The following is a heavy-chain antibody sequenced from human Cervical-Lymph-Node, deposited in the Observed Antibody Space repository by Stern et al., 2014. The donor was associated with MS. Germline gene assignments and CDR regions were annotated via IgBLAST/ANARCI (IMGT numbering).Heavy chain of an antibody. J-gene: IGHJ5*02. V-gene: IGHV1-69*01. CDR1: GGTFSKFP. Sequence: QVQLVQSGAEVTKPGSSVKGSCKASGGTFSKFPSSWVRQAPGQGLEWMGGIFPGFATPTYAQTFSVSVTIHADVSPSTVYMELSILSSVDTDVDDCALSSETSDRCYSLGYDLWGQGTLFTVSS. CDR2: IFPGFATP. D-gene: IGHD1-14*01. CDR3: ALSSETSDRCYSLGYDL.